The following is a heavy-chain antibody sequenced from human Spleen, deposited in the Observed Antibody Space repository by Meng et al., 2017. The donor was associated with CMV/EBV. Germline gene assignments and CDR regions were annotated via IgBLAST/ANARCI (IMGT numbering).Heavy chain of an antibody. CDR3: ASTPITARPYQFDY. D-gene: IGHD6-6*01. CDR1: GYTFTGYY. CDR2: INANNGAT. Sequence: ASVKVSCKTSGYTFTGYYIHWVRQAPGQGLEWMGWINANNGATHYAQNFQGRLTVTRDTSISTAYMDLNRLRSDDTAAYYCASTPITARPYQFDYWGQGTLVTVSS. J-gene: IGHJ4*02. V-gene: IGHV1-2*02.